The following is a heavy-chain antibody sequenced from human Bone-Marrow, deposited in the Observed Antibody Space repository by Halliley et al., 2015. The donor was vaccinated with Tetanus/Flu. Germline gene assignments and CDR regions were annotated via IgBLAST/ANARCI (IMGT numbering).Heavy chain of an antibody. V-gene: IGHV1-46*01. J-gene: IGHJ4*02. D-gene: IGHD3-16*02. Sequence: EWMGAINSGSGLTVSAQKFRGRITMARDTSTSTVYMDLNSLRSEDTAIYYCARELSLSGNVDYWGQGTLVTVSA. CDR3: ARELSLSGNVDY. CDR2: INSGSGLT.